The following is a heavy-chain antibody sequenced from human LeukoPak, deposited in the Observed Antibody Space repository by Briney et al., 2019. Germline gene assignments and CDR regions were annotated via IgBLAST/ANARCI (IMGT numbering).Heavy chain of an antibody. Sequence: PSGTLSLTCAVSGGSISSSNWWSWVRQPPGKGLEWIGEIYHSGSTNYNPSLKSRVTISVDTSKNQFSLKLSSVTAADTAVYYCARMVRGVGGEGYYGMDVWAKGPRSPSP. CDR1: GGSISSSNW. CDR3: ARMVRGVGGEGYYGMDV. V-gene: IGHV4-4*02. CDR2: IYHSGST. D-gene: IGHD3-10*01. J-gene: IGHJ6*02.